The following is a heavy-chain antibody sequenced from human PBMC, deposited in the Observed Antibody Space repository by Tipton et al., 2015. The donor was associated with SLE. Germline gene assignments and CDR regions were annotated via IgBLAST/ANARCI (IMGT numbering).Heavy chain of an antibody. V-gene: IGHV4-59*11. CDR3: AREASRFGDLRVFDF. D-gene: IGHD3-10*01. Sequence: PGLVKPSETLSLTCSVSGGSISSHYWNWIRQPPGKGLEWIGYIYYTGSTNYNPSLKTRVTMSVDTSKNHFSLKLSSLIAADTAVYFCAREASRFGDLRVFDFWGQGTMVTVSS. CDR2: IYYTGST. J-gene: IGHJ3*01. CDR1: GGSISSHY.